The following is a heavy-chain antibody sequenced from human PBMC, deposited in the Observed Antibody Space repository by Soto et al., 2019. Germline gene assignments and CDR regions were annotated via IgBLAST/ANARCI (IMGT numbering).Heavy chain of an antibody. D-gene: IGHD6-13*01. Sequence: EVQLVESGGGLVQPGGSLRLSCAASGFTFSSYSMNWVRQAPGKGLEWVSYISSSSSTIYHADSVKGRFTISRDNAKKSLYLQMNSLRAEDTAVYYCARVAAAGTGALGYWGQGTLVTVSS. V-gene: IGHV3-48*01. CDR3: ARVAAAGTGALGY. CDR2: ISSSSSTI. J-gene: IGHJ4*02. CDR1: GFTFSSYS.